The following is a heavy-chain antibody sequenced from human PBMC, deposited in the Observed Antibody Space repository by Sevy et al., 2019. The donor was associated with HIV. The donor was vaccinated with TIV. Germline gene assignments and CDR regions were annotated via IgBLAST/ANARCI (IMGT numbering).Heavy chain of an antibody. D-gene: IGHD2-15*01. CDR3: SRSVWVVAARHEYYFDY. CDR1: GFTFSDYY. Sequence: GGSLRLSCAASGFTFSDYYMSWIRQAPGKGLEWVSYISSSGSTIYYADSVKGRFTISRDNAKNPLYLQMNSLRAEDTAVYYCSRSVWVVAARHEYYFDYWGQGTLVTVSS. CDR2: ISSSGSTI. J-gene: IGHJ4*02. V-gene: IGHV3-11*01.